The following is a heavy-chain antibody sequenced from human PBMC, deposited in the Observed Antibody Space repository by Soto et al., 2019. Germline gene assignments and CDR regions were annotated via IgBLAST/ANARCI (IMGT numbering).Heavy chain of an antibody. CDR1: GYRFTTHR. D-gene: IGHD6-13*01. CDR3: ARRQSVLGGTYSTRSYNYYYGMDV. Sequence: PGESLKISCQGSGYRFTTHRISWVRQVPGKGLEWMGRIDPSDSYTNYSPSFQGHVTISADKSINTAYLQWSSLKASDSAIYDCARRQSVLGGTYSTRSYNYYYGMDVWGQGTTVTVSS. CDR2: IDPSDSYT. V-gene: IGHV5-10-1*01. J-gene: IGHJ6*01.